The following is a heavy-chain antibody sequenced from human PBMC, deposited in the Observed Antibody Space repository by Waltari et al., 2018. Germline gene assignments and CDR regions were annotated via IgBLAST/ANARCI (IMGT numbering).Heavy chain of an antibody. J-gene: IGHJ2*01. CDR1: GGTFSSYA. CDR3: ARVGGDGNYYDSSGYYWYFDL. D-gene: IGHD3-22*01. V-gene: IGHV1-69*08. Sequence: QVQLVQSGAEVKKPGSSVKVSCKASGGTFSSYAISWVRQAPGQGLEWMGRIIPIFGTANYAQKFQGRVTITADKSTSTAYMELSSLRSEDTAVYYCARVGGDGNYYDSSGYYWYFDLWGRGTLVTVSS. CDR2: IIPIFGTA.